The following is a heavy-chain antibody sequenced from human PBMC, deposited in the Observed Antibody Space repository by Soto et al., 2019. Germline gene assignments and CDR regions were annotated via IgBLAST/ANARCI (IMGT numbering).Heavy chain of an antibody. V-gene: IGHV3-73*01. CDR2: IRSKANSYAT. D-gene: IGHD4-17*01. CDR3: TRGDDYGDYYYYMDV. CDR1: GFTLSGSA. Sequence: PGGSLRLSCAASGFTLSGSAMHWVRQASGKGLEWVGRIRSKANSYATAYAASVKGRFTISRDDSKNTAYLQMNSLKTEDTAVYYCTRGDDYGDYYYYMDVWGKGTTVTVSS. J-gene: IGHJ6*03.